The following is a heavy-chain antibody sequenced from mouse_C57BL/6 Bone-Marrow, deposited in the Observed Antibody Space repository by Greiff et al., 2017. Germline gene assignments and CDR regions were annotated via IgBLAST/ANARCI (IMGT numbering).Heavy chain of an antibody. CDR3: ANFYYGSVYFDY. D-gene: IGHD1-1*01. CDR2: IHPNSGST. V-gene: IGHV1-64*01. J-gene: IGHJ2*01. Sequence: QVQLKQSGAELVKPGASVKLSCKASGYTFTSYWMHWVKQRPGQGLEWIGMIHPNSGSTNYNEKFKSKATLTVDKSSSTAYMQLSSLTSEDSAVYYCANFYYGSVYFDYWGQGTTLTVSS. CDR1: GYTFTSYW.